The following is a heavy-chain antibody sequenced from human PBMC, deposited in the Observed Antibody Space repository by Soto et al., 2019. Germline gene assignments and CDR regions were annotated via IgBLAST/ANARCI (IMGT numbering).Heavy chain of an antibody. V-gene: IGHV1-8*01. D-gene: IGHD1-26*01. J-gene: IGHJ4*02. CDR1: GYTFTGYD. CDR2: MNPNSGNT. Sequence: QAQLVQSGAEVKKPGASVKVSCKASGYTFTGYDINWVRQATGQGLEWMGWMNPNSGNTGYAQNFKGRVTMTRDNSITTAYMELTSLRDDDSAVYYCAGEKVGTTGIYFWCQGTLVTVSS. CDR3: AGEKVGTTGIYF.